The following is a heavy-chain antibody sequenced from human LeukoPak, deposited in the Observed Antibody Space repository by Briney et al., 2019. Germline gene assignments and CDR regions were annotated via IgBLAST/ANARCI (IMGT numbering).Heavy chain of an antibody. CDR2: IYTSGST. CDR3: ARDPASGTLGIDY. V-gene: IGHV4-61*02. D-gene: IGHD1-26*01. Sequence: PSETLSLTCTVSGGSISSGSYYWSWIRQPAGKGLEWIGRIYTSGSTNYNPSLKSRVAISVDTSKNQFSLKLSSVTAADTAVYYCARDPASGTLGIDYWGQGTLVTVSS. CDR1: GGSISSGSYY. J-gene: IGHJ4*02.